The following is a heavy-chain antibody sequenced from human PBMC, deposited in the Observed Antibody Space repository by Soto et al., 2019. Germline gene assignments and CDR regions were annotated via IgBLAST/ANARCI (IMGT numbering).Heavy chain of an antibody. Sequence: QITLKESGPTLVKPTQTLTLTCTFSGFALSTSGVGVGWIRQPPGKALEWLALIYWDDDKRYSPSLKSRLTITKAPSKNQRVLTTTNVDPVDTATYYCARGVVVVAATARFDCWGQGTLVTVS. J-gene: IGHJ4*02. D-gene: IGHD2-15*01. CDR3: ARGVVVVAATARFDC. V-gene: IGHV2-5*02. CDR1: GFALSTSGVG. CDR2: IYWDDDK.